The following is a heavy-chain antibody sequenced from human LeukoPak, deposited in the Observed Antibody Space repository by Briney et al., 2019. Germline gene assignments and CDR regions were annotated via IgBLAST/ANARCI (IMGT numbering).Heavy chain of an antibody. V-gene: IGHV4-59*01. CDR1: GGPISSYY. CDR3: ARATPPEATSRISYYYYALDV. Sequence: SETLSLTCTVSGGPISSYYWSWIRQPPGKGLEWIGYIYKSGSTNYNPSLTSRVTISVHTSKNQLSLKLSSVTAADTAVYYCARATPPEATSRISYYYYALDVWGQGTTVTVSS. D-gene: IGHD2-2*01. J-gene: IGHJ6*02. CDR2: IYKSGST.